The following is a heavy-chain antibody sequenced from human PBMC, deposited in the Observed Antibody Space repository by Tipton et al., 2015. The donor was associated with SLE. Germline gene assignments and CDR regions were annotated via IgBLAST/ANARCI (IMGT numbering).Heavy chain of an antibody. J-gene: IGHJ3*02. V-gene: IGHV4-34*01. CDR3: ASTGDDAFDI. CDR1: GGSFSGYY. CDR2: INHSGST. Sequence: TLSLTCAVYGGSFSGYYWSWIRQPPGKGLEWIGEINHSGSTNYNPSLKSRVTISVDTSKNQFSLKLSSVTAADTAVHYCASTGDDAFDIWGQGTMVTVSS. D-gene: IGHD7-27*01.